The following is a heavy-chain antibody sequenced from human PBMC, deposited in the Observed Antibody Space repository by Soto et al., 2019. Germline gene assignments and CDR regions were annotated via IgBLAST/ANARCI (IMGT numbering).Heavy chain of an antibody. CDR2: IIPIFGTA. D-gene: IGHD3-22*01. CDR1: GGTFSSYA. J-gene: IGHJ4*02. CDR3: ARESVYDSSGYYFPYFDY. Sequence: SVKVSCKASGGTFSSYAISWVRQAPGQGLEWMGGIIPIFGTANYAQKFQGRVTITADESTSTAYMELGSLRSEDTAVYYCARESVYDSSGYYFPYFDYWGQGTLVTVSS. V-gene: IGHV1-69*13.